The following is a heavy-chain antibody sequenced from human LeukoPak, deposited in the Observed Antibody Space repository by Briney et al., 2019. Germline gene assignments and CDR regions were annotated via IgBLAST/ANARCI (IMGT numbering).Heavy chain of an antibody. Sequence: GGSLRLSCATSGFTFSSYWMHWVRHAPGKGLVWVSRINNDGSSTPYADSVKGRFTISRDNAKNTLYLQMNSLRAEDTAVYYCARSNHGCHDYWGQGTLVTVSS. CDR2: INNDGSST. CDR3: ARSNHGCHDY. J-gene: IGHJ4*02. V-gene: IGHV3-74*01. CDR1: GFTFSSYW. D-gene: IGHD4-11*01.